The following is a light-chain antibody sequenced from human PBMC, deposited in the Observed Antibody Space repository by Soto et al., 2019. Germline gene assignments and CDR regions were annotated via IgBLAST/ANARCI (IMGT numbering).Light chain of an antibody. CDR1: QSVSSN. J-gene: IGKJ1*01. CDR2: GAS. V-gene: IGKV3-15*01. CDR3: QQYNNWWT. Sequence: EIVMTQSPATLSVSPGERATISCRASQSVSSNLAWYQQKPGQAPRLLIYGASTMATGIPSRFSGSGSGTEFTLTISSLQSEDFAVYYCQQYNNWWTFGQGTKVEIK.